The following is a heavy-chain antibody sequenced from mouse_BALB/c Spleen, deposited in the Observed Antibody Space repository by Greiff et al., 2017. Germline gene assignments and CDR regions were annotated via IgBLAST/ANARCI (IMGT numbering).Heavy chain of an antibody. Sequence: QVQLQQPGAELVKPGAPVKLSCKASGYTFTSYWMNWVKQRPGRGLEWIGRIDPSDSETHYNQKFKDKATLTVDKSSSTAYIQLSSLTSEDSAVYYCARNYGRGDAMDYWGQGTSVTVSS. D-gene: IGHD1-1*01. CDR3: ARNYGRGDAMDY. V-gene: IGHV1-69*02. CDR2: IDPSDSET. CDR1: GYTFTSYW. J-gene: IGHJ4*01.